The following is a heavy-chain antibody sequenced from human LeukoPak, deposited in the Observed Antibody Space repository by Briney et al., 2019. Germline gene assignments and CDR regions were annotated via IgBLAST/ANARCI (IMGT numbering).Heavy chain of an antibody. CDR2: INSDGSDT. D-gene: IGHD2-8*01. V-gene: IGHV3-74*01. J-gene: IGHJ4*02. CDR1: GFTFTTYW. Sequence: PGGSLRLSCAASGFTFTTYWKHWVRQAPGKGLVWVSRINSDGSDTTYADSVKGRCTISRDNATNTLYLQMNSLRAEDTAVYYCARGTNGIWSFDYWGQGTLVNVSS. CDR3: ARGTNGIWSFDY.